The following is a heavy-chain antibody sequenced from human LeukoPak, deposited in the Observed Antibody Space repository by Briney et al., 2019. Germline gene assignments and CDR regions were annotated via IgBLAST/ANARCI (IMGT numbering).Heavy chain of an antibody. CDR1: GFTFSTYW. Sequence: PGGSLRLSCSASGFTFSTYWMSWVRQAPGKGLEWVANMRRDGNEIYYLDSVRGRFTISRDNAKNSLYLQMNSLRSDDTAVYYCARENYYDGSGSPSASAPVDHWGQGTLVTVSS. V-gene: IGHV3-7*03. J-gene: IGHJ4*02. D-gene: IGHD3-22*01. CDR3: ARENYYDGSGSPSASAPVDH. CDR2: MRRDGNEI.